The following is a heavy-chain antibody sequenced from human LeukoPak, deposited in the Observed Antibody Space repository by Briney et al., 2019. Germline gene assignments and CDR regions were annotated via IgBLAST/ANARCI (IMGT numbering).Heavy chain of an antibody. CDR3: ATDGPVGADQWDY. V-gene: IGHV1-24*01. Sequence: EASVKVSCKVSGYTLTELSMHWVRQAPGKGLEWMGGFDPEDGETIYAQKFQGRVTMTEDTSTDTAYMELSSLRSEDTAVYYCATDGPVGADQWDYWGQGTLVTVSS. D-gene: IGHD1-26*01. CDR1: GYTLTELS. CDR2: FDPEDGET. J-gene: IGHJ4*02.